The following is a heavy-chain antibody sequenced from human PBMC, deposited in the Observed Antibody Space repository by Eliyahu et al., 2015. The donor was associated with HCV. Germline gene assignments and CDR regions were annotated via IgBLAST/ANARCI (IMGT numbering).Heavy chain of an antibody. CDR3: ASGGGGIAVTGTGGWFDP. CDR2: IHYSGST. D-gene: IGHD6-19*01. Sequence: QVQLQESGPGLVKPSETLSLTCTVPGXSXTTYYWSWIRRPPGKGXEWIGXIHYSGSTNNNPSLKSRVTISVDTSKNQFSLNLTSVTAADTAMYYCASGGGGIAVTGTGGWFDPWGQGTLVTVSS. CDR1: GXSXTTYY. V-gene: IGHV4-59*01. J-gene: IGHJ5*02.